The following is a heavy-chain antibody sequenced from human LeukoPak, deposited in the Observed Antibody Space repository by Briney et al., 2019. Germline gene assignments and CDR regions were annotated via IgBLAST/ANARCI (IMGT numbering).Heavy chain of an antibody. CDR3: ARDETYSDVWSGSAGGGKGNYLDY. CDR1: GDSISSGDYY. J-gene: IGHJ4*02. CDR2: ISSSGST. D-gene: IGHD3-3*01. V-gene: IGHV4-61*02. Sequence: PSETLSLTCTVSGDSISSGDYYWSWIRQPAGTGLEWIGRISSSGSTNYNPSLKSRVTISVDTSKNQFSLKLSSVTAADTAVYYCARDETYSDVWSGSAGGGKGNYLDYWGQGILVTVSS.